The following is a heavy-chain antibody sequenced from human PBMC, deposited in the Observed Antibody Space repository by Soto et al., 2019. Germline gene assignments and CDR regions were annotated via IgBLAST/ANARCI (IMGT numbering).Heavy chain of an antibody. D-gene: IGHD3-9*01. J-gene: IGHJ5*02. CDR2: ISAYNGNT. V-gene: IGHV1-18*01. CDR1: GYTVTSSG. CDR3: ARAYYDILTGYYRLNGWFDP. Sequence: ASVKVSCQASGYTVTSSGISWVRQAPGPGLEWLGWISAYNGNTNYAQKLQGRVTMTTDTSTSTAYMELRSLRSDDTAVYYCARAYYDILTGYYRLNGWFDPWGQGTLVTVSS.